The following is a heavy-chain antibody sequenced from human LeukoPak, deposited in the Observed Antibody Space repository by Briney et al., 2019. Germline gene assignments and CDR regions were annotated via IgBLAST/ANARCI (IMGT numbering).Heavy chain of an antibody. V-gene: IGHV3-48*01. J-gene: IGHJ4*02. CDR1: GFPFIEYS. Sequence: GGSLRLSCTASGFPFIEYSMTWVRQVPGKGLEWIAYIGIDSGNTKYADSVRGRFTISADKAKNSLYLQMNSLRVEDTAVYYCARDHNYAFDNWGQGTLVSVAS. CDR2: IGIDSGNT. CDR3: ARDHNYAFDN. D-gene: IGHD1-1*01.